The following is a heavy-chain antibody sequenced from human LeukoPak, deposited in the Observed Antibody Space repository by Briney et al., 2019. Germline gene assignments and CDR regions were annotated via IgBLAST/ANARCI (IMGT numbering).Heavy chain of an antibody. V-gene: IGHV4-39*01. D-gene: IGHD4-11*01. CDR1: GGSISSSSYY. CDR2: IYYSGST. CDR3: ARLPRATVTTTGFDY. J-gene: IGHJ4*02. Sequence: PSETLSLTCTVSGGSISSSSYYWGWIRQPPGKGLEWIGNIYYSGSTYYNPSPKSRVTISVDTSKNQFSLKLSSVTAADTAVYYCARLPRATVTTTGFDYWGQGTLVTVSS.